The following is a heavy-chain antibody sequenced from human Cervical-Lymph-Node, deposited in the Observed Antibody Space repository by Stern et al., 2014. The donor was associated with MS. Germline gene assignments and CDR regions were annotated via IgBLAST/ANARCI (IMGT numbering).Heavy chain of an antibody. J-gene: IGHJ5*02. Sequence: EVQLVESGGGLVQPGRSLRLSCAASGFSFDESAMYWVRQAPGKGLEWVSGITWNSGRVDYADSVKGRFTISRDNGENSVYLQMNSLRPEDTALYYCARRVSSSGWFDPWGQGTVVTVSS. V-gene: IGHV3-9*01. CDR1: GFSFDESA. D-gene: IGHD6-6*01. CDR3: ARRVSSSGWFDP. CDR2: ITWNSGRV.